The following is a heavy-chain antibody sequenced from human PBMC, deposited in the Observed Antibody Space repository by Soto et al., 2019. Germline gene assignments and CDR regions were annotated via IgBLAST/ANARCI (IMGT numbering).Heavy chain of an antibody. CDR2: ISGYDGNT. Sequence: ASVKVSCKASGYTFTSYGINWVRQAPGQGLEWMGWISGYDGNTNYAQKLQGRVTMTTDTSTSTAYMELRSLRSDDTAVYYCARVGYSYGSRGLDSWGQGTVVTVS. J-gene: IGHJ4*02. CDR1: GYTFTSYG. D-gene: IGHD5-18*01. V-gene: IGHV1-18*04. CDR3: ARVGYSYGSRGLDS.